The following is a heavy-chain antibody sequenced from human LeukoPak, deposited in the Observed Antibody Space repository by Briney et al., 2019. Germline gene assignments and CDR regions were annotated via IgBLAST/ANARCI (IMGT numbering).Heavy chain of an antibody. V-gene: IGHV4-61*02. CDR1: GGSISSVSYY. Sequence: SQTLSLTCTVSGGSISSVSYYWNWIRHPAGKGLEWIGRIYTSGSTNYNPSLKSRVTISVDTSKNHFSLKLSSVTAADTVVYYCARDSLYAEGYWGQGTLVTVSS. D-gene: IGHD2-2*01. J-gene: IGHJ4*02. CDR3: ARDSLYAEGY. CDR2: IYTSGST.